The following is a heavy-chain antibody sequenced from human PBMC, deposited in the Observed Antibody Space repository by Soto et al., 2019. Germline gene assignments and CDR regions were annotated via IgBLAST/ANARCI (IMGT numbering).Heavy chain of an antibody. CDR3: ATSINTVSHSTLDY. CDR2: ISFDGTKK. CDR1: GFNFSNYG. Sequence: QVQLVESGGGVVQPEGSLRLSCAASGFNFSNYGMHWVRQAPGKGLEWVSVISFDGTKKLHADSVKGRFTISRDKSRNPLYPQTSRLRPYDTAVYFSATSINTVSHSTLDYWGPGDVVTVSS. V-gene: IGHV3-33*08. D-gene: IGHD2-15*01. J-gene: IGHJ4*02.